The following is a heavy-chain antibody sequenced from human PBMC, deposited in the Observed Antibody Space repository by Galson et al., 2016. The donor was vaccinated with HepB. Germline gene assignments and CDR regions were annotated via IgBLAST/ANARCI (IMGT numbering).Heavy chain of an antibody. V-gene: IGHV3-21*01. Sequence: SLRLSCAASGFIFSTYSMSWVRQAPGKGLEWVSSITTSSNYKYYADSVKGRITISRDKAKNSLYLQMNSLRAEDTAVYYCARGRHSSSASYYFDYWGQGTLVTVSS. J-gene: IGHJ4*02. D-gene: IGHD6-6*01. CDR1: GFIFSTYS. CDR2: ITTSSNYK. CDR3: ARGRHSSSASYYFDY.